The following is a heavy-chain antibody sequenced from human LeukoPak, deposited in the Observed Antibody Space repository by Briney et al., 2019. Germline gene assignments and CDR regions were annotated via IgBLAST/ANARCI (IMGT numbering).Heavy chain of an antibody. CDR2: ISYDGSNK. V-gene: IGHV3-30*01. J-gene: IGHJ6*03. Sequence: GGSLRLSCAASGFTFSSYAMHWVRQAPGKGLEWVAVISYDGSNKYYADSVKGRFTISRDNSKNTLYLQMNSLRPEDTAVYYCGRDRQLYFYYYYMDVWGKGTTVTVSS. D-gene: IGHD1-1*01. CDR3: GRDRQLYFYYYYMDV. CDR1: GFTFSSYA.